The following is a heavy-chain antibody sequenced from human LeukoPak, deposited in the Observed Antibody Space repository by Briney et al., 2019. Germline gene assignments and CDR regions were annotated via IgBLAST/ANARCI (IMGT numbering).Heavy chain of an antibody. D-gene: IGHD2-15*01. V-gene: IGHV3-30*18. J-gene: IGHJ4*02. Sequence: GGSLRLSCAASGFTVSSNYMSWVRQAPGKGLGWVAVISYDGSNKYYADSVKGRFTISRDNSKNTLYLQMNSLRAEDTAVYYCAKDRSGGSCYYWGQGTLVTVSS. CDR3: AKDRSGGSCYY. CDR1: GFTVSSNY. CDR2: ISYDGSNK.